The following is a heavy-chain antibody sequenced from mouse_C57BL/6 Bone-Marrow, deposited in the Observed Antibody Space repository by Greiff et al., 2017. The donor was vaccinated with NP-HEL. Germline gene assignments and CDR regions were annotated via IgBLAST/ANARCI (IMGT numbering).Heavy chain of an antibody. CDR2: ISYDGSN. D-gene: IGHD1-1*01. V-gene: IGHV3-6*01. CDR1: GYSIISGYY. J-gene: IGHJ3*01. CDR3: AREGGYYGSPFAY. Sequence: DVKLQESGPGLVKPSQSLSLTCSVTGYSIISGYYWNWIRQFPGNKLEWMAYISYDGSNNYNPSLKNRISLTRDISKNQFFLKLTSVTTEDTATYYCAREGGYYGSPFAYWGQGTLVTVSA.